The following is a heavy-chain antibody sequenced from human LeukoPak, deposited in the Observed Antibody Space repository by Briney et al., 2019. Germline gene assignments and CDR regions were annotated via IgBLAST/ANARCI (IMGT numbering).Heavy chain of an antibody. D-gene: IGHD4-17*01. CDR1: GLAVSDNY. J-gene: IGHJ4*02. CDR3: ARANPVYGDFDY. Sequence: PGGSLRLSCTLSGLAVSDNYLTWVRQAPGKGLERVSVIFPNGNTYSADFVEGRFSISRDKSTNTLFLDMSRVGTADTAVYFCARANPVYGDFDYWGQGTLVSVSS. CDR2: IFPNGNT. V-gene: IGHV3-53*01.